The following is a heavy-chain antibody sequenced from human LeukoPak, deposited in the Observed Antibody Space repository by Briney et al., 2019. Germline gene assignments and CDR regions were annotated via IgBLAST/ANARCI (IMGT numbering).Heavy chain of an antibody. D-gene: IGHD2-2*02. Sequence: ASVKVSCKVSGYTFANFGITWVRQAPGQGLEWMRWISVYNGNTNCAQNLQGRVTLTTDTSTSTAYMELRSLRSDDTALYYCARTCSSSSCYMVHWGQGTLVTVSS. CDR3: ARTCSSSSCYMVH. V-gene: IGHV1-18*01. CDR2: ISVYNGNT. CDR1: GYTFANFG. J-gene: IGHJ4*02.